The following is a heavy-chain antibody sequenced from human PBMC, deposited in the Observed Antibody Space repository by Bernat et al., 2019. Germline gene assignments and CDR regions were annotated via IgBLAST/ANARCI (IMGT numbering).Heavy chain of an antibody. Sequence: QVQLVQSGAEVKKPGASVKVSCKASGYTFTSYDINWVRQATGQGLEWMGWMNPNSGNTGYTQKFQGRVTMTRNTSISTAYMELSSLRSEDTAVYYCARRPLLWFGEFAGWFDPWGQGTLVTVSS. CDR3: ARRPLLWFGEFAGWFDP. J-gene: IGHJ5*02. V-gene: IGHV1-8*01. CDR2: MNPNSGNT. CDR1: GYTFTSYD. D-gene: IGHD3-10*01.